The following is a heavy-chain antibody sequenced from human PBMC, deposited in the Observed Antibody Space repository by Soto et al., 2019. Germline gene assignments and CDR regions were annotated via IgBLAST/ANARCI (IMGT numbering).Heavy chain of an antibody. Sequence: QVQLVQSGAEVKKPGSSVKVSCKASGGTFSSYAISWVRQAPGQGLEWMGGIIPIFGTANYARKFQGRVTITADESTSTAYMELSSLRSEDTAVYYCASGEIVVVPAATYYYGMDVWGQGTTVTVSS. CDR3: ASGEIVVVPAATYYYGMDV. V-gene: IGHV1-69*01. CDR2: IIPIFGTA. J-gene: IGHJ6*02. D-gene: IGHD2-2*01. CDR1: GGTFSSYA.